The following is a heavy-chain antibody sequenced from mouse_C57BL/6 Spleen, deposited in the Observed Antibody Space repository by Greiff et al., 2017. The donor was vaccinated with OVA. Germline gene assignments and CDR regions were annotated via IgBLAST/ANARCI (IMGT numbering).Heavy chain of an antibody. CDR1: GFSLSTFGMG. CDR3: ARTGNWDERDYFDY. V-gene: IGHV8-8*01. J-gene: IGHJ2*01. D-gene: IGHD4-1*01. CDR2: IWWDDDK. Sequence: QVQLKESGPGILQPSQTLSLTCSFSGFSLSTFGMGVGWIRQPSGKGLEWLAHIWWDDDKYYNPALKSRLTISKDTSKNQVFLKVANVDTADTATYYCARTGNWDERDYFDYWGQGTTLTVSS.